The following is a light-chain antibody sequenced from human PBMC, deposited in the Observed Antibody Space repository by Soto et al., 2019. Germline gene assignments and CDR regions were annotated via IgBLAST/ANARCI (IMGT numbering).Light chain of an antibody. CDR1: QSVSSSY. CDR2: GAS. J-gene: IGKJ1*01. Sequence: EIVLTQSPGTLSLSPGERATLSCRASQSVSSSYLAWYQQKPGQAPRLLIYGASSRAPGIPDRFSGSGSGTDFTLPISRLEPEDFAVYYCQQYGSSPPWTFGQGTRWIS. CDR3: QQYGSSPPWT. V-gene: IGKV3-20*01.